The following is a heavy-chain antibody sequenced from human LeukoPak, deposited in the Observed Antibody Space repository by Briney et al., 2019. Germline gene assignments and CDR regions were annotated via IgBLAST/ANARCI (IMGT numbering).Heavy chain of an antibody. CDR3: AKDRYSTSSTFTINPFDY. J-gene: IGHJ4*02. V-gene: IGHV3-30*02. CDR2: IRFDGRDK. D-gene: IGHD6-13*01. Sequence: GGSLRLSCAASNFTFSSYGMNWVRQAPGKGLEWVAFIRFDGRDKFYADSVKGRFTISRDNSKSTLDLQMNSLRVEDTAVYYCAKDRYSTSSTFTINPFDYWGQGTLVTVSS. CDR1: NFTFSSYG.